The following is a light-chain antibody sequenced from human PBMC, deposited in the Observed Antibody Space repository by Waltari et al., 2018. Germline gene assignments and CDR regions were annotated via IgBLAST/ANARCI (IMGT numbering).Light chain of an antibody. Sequence: SSELTQDPAVSVALGQTVRITWQGDSLRSYYASWYQQKPGQAPVLVIYGKNNRPSGIPDRFSRSSSGNTASSTITASQAEDEADDYCNSRNSSGNLVFDGGTKLTVL. V-gene: IGLV3-19*01. J-gene: IGLJ3*02. CDR2: GKN. CDR3: NSRNSSGNLV. CDR1: SLRSYY.